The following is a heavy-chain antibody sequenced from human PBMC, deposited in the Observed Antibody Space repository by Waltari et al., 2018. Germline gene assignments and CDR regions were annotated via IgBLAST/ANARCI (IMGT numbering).Heavy chain of an antibody. D-gene: IGHD6-19*01. V-gene: IGHV1-69*13. CDR1: GGTFSSYA. J-gene: IGHJ4*02. CDR2: ITPIFGTA. CDR3: ARDRSAVAGRNELGY. Sequence: QVQLVQSGAEVKKPGSSVKVSCKASGGTFSSYAISWVRQAPGQGLEWMGGITPIFGTANYAQKFQGRVTITADESTSTAYMELSSLRSEDTAVYYCARDRSAVAGRNELGYWGQGTLVTVSS.